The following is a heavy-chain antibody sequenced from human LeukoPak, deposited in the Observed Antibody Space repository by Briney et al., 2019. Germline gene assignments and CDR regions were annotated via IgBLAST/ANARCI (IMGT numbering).Heavy chain of an antibody. D-gene: IGHD3-3*01. CDR2: FDPEDGET. Sequence: ASVKVSSKVSGYTLTELSMHWVRQAPGKGLEWMGGFDPEDGETIYAQKFQGRVTMTEDTSTDTAYMELSSLRSEDTAVYYCATRASGYWGFDPWGQGTLVTVSS. V-gene: IGHV1-24*01. J-gene: IGHJ5*02. CDR3: ATRASGYWGFDP. CDR1: GYTLTELS.